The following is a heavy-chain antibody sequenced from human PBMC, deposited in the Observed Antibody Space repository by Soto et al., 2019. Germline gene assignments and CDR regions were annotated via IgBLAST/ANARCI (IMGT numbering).Heavy chain of an antibody. V-gene: IGHV4-59*01. CDR1: GGSISSYY. D-gene: IGHD5-18*01. CDR3: ARGYSYGYVYY. CDR2: IYYSGST. Sequence: QVQLQESGPGLVKPSETLSLTCTVSGGSISSYYWSWIRQPPGKGLEWIGYIYYSGSTNYNPSLKSRGTISVDTSKNQFSLKLSSVTAADTAVYYCARGYSYGYVYYWGQGTLVTVSS. J-gene: IGHJ4*02.